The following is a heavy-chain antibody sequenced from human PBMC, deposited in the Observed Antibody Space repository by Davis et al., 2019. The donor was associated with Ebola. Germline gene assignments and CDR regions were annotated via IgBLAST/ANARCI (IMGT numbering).Heavy chain of an antibody. CDR3: TPNRFGNYFYYMDV. D-gene: IGHD3-10*01. J-gene: IGHJ6*03. CDR2: IRSQAYGGTP. V-gene: IGHV3-49*03. Sequence: PGGSLRLSCRTSGSLFGDYAMGWFRQAPGKGLEWVTFIRSQAYGGTPEYAASVKGRFTISRDDSESIAYLQMNSLKSEDTAVYYCTPNRFGNYFYYMDVWGRGSTVTVSS. CDR1: GSLFGDYA.